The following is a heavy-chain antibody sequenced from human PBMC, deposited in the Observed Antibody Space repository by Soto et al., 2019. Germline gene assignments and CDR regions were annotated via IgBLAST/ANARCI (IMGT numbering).Heavy chain of an antibody. D-gene: IGHD3-3*01. V-gene: IGHV3-23*01. CDR3: ATSVAYYDFWSGYWSDY. CDR2: ISGNGGST. J-gene: IGHJ4*02. CDR1: GFTFSTYA. Sequence: VQLLESGGGLVQPGESLRLSCVVSGFTFSTYAMSWVRQAPGKGLEWVSVISGNGGSTYYADSVKGLFTISRDNSKKTLFLQMNSVRAEDTATYYCATSVAYYDFWSGYWSDYWGQGTLVTVSS.